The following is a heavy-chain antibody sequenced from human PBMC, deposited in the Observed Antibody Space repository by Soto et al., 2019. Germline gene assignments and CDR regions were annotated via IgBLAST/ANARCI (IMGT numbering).Heavy chain of an antibody. CDR2: IKYDGSST. Sequence: EVQLVESGGGLVQPGGSLRLSCAASGFTFSRDWRHWVRQAPGKGLVWVSRIKYDGSSTNYADSAKGRFTISRDNAKNPVYLQLNSLRDEDTAVYYCARGPFANYYVDYWGQGALVTVAS. CDR1: GFTFSRDW. D-gene: IGHD2-8*01. J-gene: IGHJ4*02. V-gene: IGHV3-74*01. CDR3: ARGPFANYYVDY.